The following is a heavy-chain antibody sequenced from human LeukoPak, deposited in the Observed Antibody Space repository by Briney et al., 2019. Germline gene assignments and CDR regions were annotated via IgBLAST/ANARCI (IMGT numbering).Heavy chain of an antibody. Sequence: GRSLRLSCTTSGFTFSDYAVSWVRQAPGKGLEWIGIIRNKANGGTTEYAASVKGRFTISRDDSKTIAHLQMSSLKTEDTAVYYCSRFYSSGWASGAFDIWGQGTMVTVSS. J-gene: IGHJ3*02. CDR2: IRNKANGGTT. CDR3: SRFYSSGWASGAFDI. CDR1: GFTFSDYA. V-gene: IGHV3-49*04. D-gene: IGHD3-22*01.